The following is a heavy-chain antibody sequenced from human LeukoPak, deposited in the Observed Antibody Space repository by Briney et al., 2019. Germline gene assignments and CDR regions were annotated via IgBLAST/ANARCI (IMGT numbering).Heavy chain of an antibody. J-gene: IGHJ6*03. V-gene: IGHV4-59*01. CDR1: GGTISDYY. CDR3: ARGDFCSSTSCYLRPMDV. CDR2: IYYSEST. D-gene: IGHD2-2*01. Sequence: SETLSLTCTVSGGTISDYYWSWIRQPPGEGLEWIGYIYYSESTTYNPSLKSRVTMSVDTSKNQFSLKLSSVTAADTAVYYCARGDFCSSTSCYLRPMDVWGKGTTVTVSS.